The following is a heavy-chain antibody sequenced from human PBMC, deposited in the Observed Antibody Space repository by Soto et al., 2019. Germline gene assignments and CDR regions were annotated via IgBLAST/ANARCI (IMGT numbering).Heavy chain of an antibody. J-gene: IGHJ4*02. Sequence: EVQLLESGGGLVQPGGSLRLSCESSGFTFAGYAINWVRQAPGKGLEWVSAMSGSGAKTFYADSVKGRFTISRDNSKNTVYLQMNSLRGDDTAIYFCAKDRGSGNYGVLKAFEYWGQGTLVTVSS. V-gene: IGHV3-23*01. CDR3: AKDRGSGNYGVLKAFEY. D-gene: IGHD1-26*01. CDR2: MSGSGAKT. CDR1: GFTFAGYA.